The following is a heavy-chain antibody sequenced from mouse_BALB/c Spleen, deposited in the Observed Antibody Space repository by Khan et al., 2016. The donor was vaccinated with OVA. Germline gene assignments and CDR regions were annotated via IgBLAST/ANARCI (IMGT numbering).Heavy chain of an antibody. CDR1: GYTFTDYV. Sequence: EVQLQESGPELVKPGASVKMSCKASGYTFTDYVIHWVKQKPGQGLEWIGYIYPYTDDTESTEGFKGKATLTLDKSSSTAYMDLSSLTSADSSVYYGARSATDYYTMAYWGQGTSVTVSS. CDR2: IYPYTDDT. V-gene: IGHV1S136*01. J-gene: IGHJ4*01. CDR3: ARSATDYYTMAY. D-gene: IGHD1-1*01.